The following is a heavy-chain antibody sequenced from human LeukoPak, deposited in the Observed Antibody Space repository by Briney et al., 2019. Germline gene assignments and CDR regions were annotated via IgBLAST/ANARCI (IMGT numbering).Heavy chain of an antibody. Sequence: GGSLRLSCAGSGFTFSDHCMDWVRQAPGKGLEWVGRTGNKANSYTTQYAASVKGRFTISRDDSKNLLYLQMNSLKTEDTAVYYCAREVLRYFDSPRYYYYYYMDVWGKGTTVTISS. V-gene: IGHV3-72*01. CDR2: TGNKANSYTT. CDR3: AREVLRYFDSPRYYYYYYMDV. CDR1: GFTFSDHC. J-gene: IGHJ6*03. D-gene: IGHD3-9*01.